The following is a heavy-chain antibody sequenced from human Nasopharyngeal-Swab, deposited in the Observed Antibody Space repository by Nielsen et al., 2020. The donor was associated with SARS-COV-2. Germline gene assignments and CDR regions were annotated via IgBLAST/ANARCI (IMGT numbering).Heavy chain of an antibody. CDR2: ISSSGGTV. J-gene: IGHJ5*02. CDR1: GFTFSDYY. D-gene: IGHD3-3*01. Sequence: GGSLRLSCAASGFTFSDYYMSWIRQAPGKGLEWVSHISSSGGTVYYADSVKGRFTISRDNAKNSLYLQMNSLRAEDTAVYYCAEDLEFPGNWFDPWGQGTLVTVSS. CDR3: AEDLEFPGNWFDP. V-gene: IGHV3-11*01.